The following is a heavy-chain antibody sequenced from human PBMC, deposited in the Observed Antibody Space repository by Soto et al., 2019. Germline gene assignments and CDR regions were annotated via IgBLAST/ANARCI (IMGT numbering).Heavy chain of an antibody. Sequence: QVQLVQSGAEVKKPGSSVKVSCKASGGTFSSYTISWVRQAPGQGLEWMGRIIPILGIANYAQKFQGRVTITADKSTSTDYIELISVRSEVTAVYYCARVWGVIRGYSYGIFDPWAHGTLVTVSS. V-gene: IGHV1-69*02. D-gene: IGHD5-18*01. CDR1: GGTFSSYT. CDR2: IIPILGIA. J-gene: IGHJ5*02. CDR3: ARVWGVIRGYSYGIFDP.